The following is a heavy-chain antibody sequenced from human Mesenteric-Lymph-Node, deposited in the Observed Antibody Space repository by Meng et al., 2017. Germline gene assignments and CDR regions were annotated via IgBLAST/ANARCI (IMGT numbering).Heavy chain of an antibody. CDR2: IIHGGSP. Sequence: QRRLQESGPGLVKPSETLSLTCAVNGGSLSGAYWNWIRQPPGKGLEWIGEIIHGGSPSYNPSLKSRVTISIDTSKNQLSLMLSSVTAADTAVYYCARRPTGIDYWGQGTLVTVSS. CDR3: ARRPTGIDY. D-gene: IGHD2-8*02. J-gene: IGHJ4*02. V-gene: IGHV4-34*12. CDR1: GGSLSGAY.